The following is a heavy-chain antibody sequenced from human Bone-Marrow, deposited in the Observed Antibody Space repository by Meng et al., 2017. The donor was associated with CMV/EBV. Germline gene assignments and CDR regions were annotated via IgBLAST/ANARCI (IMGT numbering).Heavy chain of an antibody. Sequence: CPVAGGSISTSDYYWSWIRQDPGKGLEWIGYIYYSGTTYYNPSLKSRVTISIDTSRNQFFLKLSSVTAADTAVYYCASTLTGYSEFNYWGQGTLVTVSS. J-gene: IGHJ4*02. V-gene: IGHV4-31*03. CDR1: GGSISTSDYY. CDR2: IYYSGTT. D-gene: IGHD3-9*01. CDR3: ASTLTGYSEFNY.